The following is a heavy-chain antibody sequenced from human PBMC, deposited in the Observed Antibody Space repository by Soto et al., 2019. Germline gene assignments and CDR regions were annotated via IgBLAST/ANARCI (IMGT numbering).Heavy chain of an antibody. CDR3: ARVKGAGNYFDY. Sequence: EVQLVESGGGLVQPGGSLRISCAASGFSISDCYMDWVRQAPGKGLEWVGRTRNKANSYTTEYAASVKGRFTISRDESKNSLYLQMDSLKAEDTAVYYCARVKGAGNYFDYWGQGTLVTVSS. CDR1: GFSISDCY. J-gene: IGHJ4*02. V-gene: IGHV3-72*01. D-gene: IGHD3-10*01. CDR2: TRNKANSYTT.